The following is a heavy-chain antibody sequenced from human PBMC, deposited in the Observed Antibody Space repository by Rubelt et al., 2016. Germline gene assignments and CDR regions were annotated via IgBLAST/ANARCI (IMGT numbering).Heavy chain of an antibody. V-gene: IGHV4-59*01. CDR1: GGSISSYY. J-gene: IGHJ2*01. D-gene: IGHD5-12*01. Sequence: QVQLQESGPELVKPSETLSLTCTVSGGSISSYYWSWVRQPPGKGLEWIGYIYYSGSTNYNPSLKSRVTMSVDTSKNQFSLKLSAVTAADTAVYYGARLGYQTYWYFDLWGRGTLVTVSS. CDR2: IYYSGST. CDR3: ARLGYQTYWYFDL.